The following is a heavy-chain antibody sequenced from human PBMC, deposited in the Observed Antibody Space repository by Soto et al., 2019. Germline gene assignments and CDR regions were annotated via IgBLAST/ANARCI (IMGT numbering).Heavy chain of an antibody. CDR3: AREYCSGGSCPRWFDP. D-gene: IGHD2-15*01. V-gene: IGHV1-69*12. J-gene: IGHJ5*02. CDR2: IIPIFGTA. Sequence: QVQLVQSGAEVKKPGSSVKVSCKASGGTFSSYAISWVRQAPGQGLEWMGGIIPIFGTANYAQKFQGRVTITADESTSTAYMELSSLRSEDTAVSYCAREYCSGGSCPRWFDPWGQGTLVTVSS. CDR1: GGTFSSYA.